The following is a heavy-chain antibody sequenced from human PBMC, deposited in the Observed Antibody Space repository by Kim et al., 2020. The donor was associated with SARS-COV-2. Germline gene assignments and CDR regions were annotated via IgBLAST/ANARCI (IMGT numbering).Heavy chain of an antibody. CDR3: AKTEGYCSGGSCYPGPY. J-gene: IGHJ4*02. D-gene: IGHD2-15*01. V-gene: IGHV3-23*03. Sequence: VKGRLSISRDNSKNTLYLQMNSLRAEDTALYYCAKTEGYCSGGSCYPGPYWGQGTLVTVSS.